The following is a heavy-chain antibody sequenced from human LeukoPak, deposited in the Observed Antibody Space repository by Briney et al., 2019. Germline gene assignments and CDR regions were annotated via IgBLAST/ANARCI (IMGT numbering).Heavy chain of an antibody. CDR3: AKDWFLEWLLPSSFFDY. V-gene: IGHV3-30*18. CDR2: ISYDRSNK. J-gene: IGHJ4*02. CDR1: VFTFSIYG. D-gene: IGHD3-3*01. Sequence: PGGALRLSCAASVFTFSIYGMHWGRQAPGKGLGWVAVISYDRSNKYYADSVKGRFTISRDNSKNTLYLQMNSLRAEDTAVYYCAKDWFLEWLLPSSFFDYWGQGTLVTVSS.